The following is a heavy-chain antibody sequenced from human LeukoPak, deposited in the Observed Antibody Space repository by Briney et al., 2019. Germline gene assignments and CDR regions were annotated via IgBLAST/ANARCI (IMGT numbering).Heavy chain of an antibody. V-gene: IGHV3-23*01. CDR1: GFTFSSYV. D-gene: IGHD2-21*01. Sequence: PGGSLRLSCAASGFTFSSYVMSWVRQAPGKGLEWVSNIGGSVGSMFYAASVKGRFAISRDNSKKTLFLQMNNLRDEDTALYYCVRDGAYSAGIDFDYWGQGTLVTVSP. CDR3: VRDGAYSAGIDFDY. J-gene: IGHJ4*02. CDR2: IGGSVGSM.